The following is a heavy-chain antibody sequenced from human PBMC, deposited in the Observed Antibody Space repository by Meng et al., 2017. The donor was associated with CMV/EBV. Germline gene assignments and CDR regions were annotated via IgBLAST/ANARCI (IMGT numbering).Heavy chain of an antibody. CDR2: IDWDDDK. Sequence: SGSPLVTPTQTVTLTCTFSGFSLSPSGLRVSWIRQPPGKALEWLARIDWDDDKFYSTSLKTRLTISKDTSRNQVVLTMTNMDPVDTATYYCARMGYYYGMDVWGQGTTVTVSS. CDR1: GFSLSPSGLR. V-gene: IGHV2-70D*14. J-gene: IGHJ6*02. CDR3: ARMGYYYGMDV.